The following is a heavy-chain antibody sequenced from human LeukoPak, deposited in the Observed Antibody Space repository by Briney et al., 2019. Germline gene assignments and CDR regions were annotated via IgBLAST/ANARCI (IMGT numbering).Heavy chain of an antibody. CDR3: ARHSYYDSSGIRGYFDY. CDR1: GGSISSSSYY. CDR2: IYYSGST. V-gene: IGHV4-39*01. J-gene: IGHJ4*02. Sequence: SETLSLTCTVSGGSISSSSYYWGWIRQPPGKGLEWIGSIYYSGSTYYNPSLKSRVTISVDTFKDQFSLKLSSVTAADTAVYYCARHSYYDSSGIRGYFDYWGQGTLVTVSS. D-gene: IGHD3-22*01.